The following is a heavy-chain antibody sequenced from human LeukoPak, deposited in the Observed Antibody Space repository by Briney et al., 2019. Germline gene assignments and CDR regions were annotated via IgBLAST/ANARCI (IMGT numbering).Heavy chain of an antibody. CDR2: IYPGDSDV. J-gene: IGHJ4*02. D-gene: IGHD3-16*01. V-gene: IGHV5-51*01. CDR1: GYNFTNYW. CDR3: ARGGSHFEY. Sequence: GESLKISCKGSGYNFTNYWIGWVRQMPGKGLERMGIIYPGDSDVRYSPSFQGQVTISADKSINTAYLQRSSLKASDTAIYYCARGGSHFEYWGQGTLVTVSS.